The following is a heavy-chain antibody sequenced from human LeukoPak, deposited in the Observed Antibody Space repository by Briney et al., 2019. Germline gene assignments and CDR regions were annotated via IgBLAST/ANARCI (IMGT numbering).Heavy chain of an antibody. J-gene: IGHJ3*02. D-gene: IGHD1-26*01. CDR3: ARPMQAGATRIAFDI. CDR2: ISSSSSYI. Sequence: GGSLRLSCAASGSTFSSYSMNWVRQAPGEGLEWVSSISSSSSYIYYADSVKGRFTISRDNAKNSLYLQMNSLRAEDTAVYYCARPMQAGATRIAFDIWGQGTMVTVSS. V-gene: IGHV3-21*01. CDR1: GSTFSSYS.